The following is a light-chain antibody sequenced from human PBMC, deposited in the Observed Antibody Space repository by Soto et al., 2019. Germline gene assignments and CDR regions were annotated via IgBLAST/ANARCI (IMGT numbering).Light chain of an antibody. J-gene: IGLJ1*01. CDR1: SSDVGSYNL. V-gene: IGLV2-23*01. CDR3: CSYAAASTYV. CDR2: KDT. Sequence: QLVLTQPASVSGSPGQSITISCTGTSSDVGSYNLVSWYQQYAGKAPKLMIYKDTQRPSGVSNRFSGSKSGNTASLTISGLQAEDEADYYCCSYAAASTYVFGTGTQLTVL.